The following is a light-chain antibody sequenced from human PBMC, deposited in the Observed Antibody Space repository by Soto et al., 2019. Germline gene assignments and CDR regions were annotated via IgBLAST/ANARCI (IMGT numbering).Light chain of an antibody. CDR2: DAS. V-gene: IGKV3-15*01. J-gene: IGKJ4*01. CDR3: QQYSTYLLT. Sequence: ETVRTQSPATLSVSQGERATLSCRASQSVRSNLAWYQQNPGQPPRLLIYDASSRATGIPSRFSGGGSGTEFTLTISSLQPDDFATYYCQQYSTYLLTFGGGTKVDIK. CDR1: QSVRSN.